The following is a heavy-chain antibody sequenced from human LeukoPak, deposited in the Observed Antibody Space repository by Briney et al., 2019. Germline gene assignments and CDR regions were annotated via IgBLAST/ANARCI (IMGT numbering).Heavy chain of an antibody. V-gene: IGHV1-18*01. CDR1: GYIFANHG. J-gene: IGHJ4*02. CDR2: INTDNGDT. CDR3: ARASSSYGSGLSYIDY. Sequence: ASVKVSCKASGYIFANHGLTWVRRAPGQGLEWMGWINTDNGDTNYAQKVQDRVTLTTEASTKTAYMELRSLSSDDTAFYYCARASSSYGSGLSYIDYWGQGTLVTVSS. D-gene: IGHD3-10*01.